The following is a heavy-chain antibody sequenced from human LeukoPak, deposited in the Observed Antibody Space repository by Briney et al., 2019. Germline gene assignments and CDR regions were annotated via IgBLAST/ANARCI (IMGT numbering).Heavy chain of an antibody. Sequence: GGSLRLSCAASGFIFSSYSMNWVRQAPGKGLEWVSYISSSSSTIYYADSVKGRFTISRDNAKNTLYLQMNSLRAEDAAIYYCAKDLLGVRSRAFDMWGQGTVVTVSS. V-gene: IGHV3-48*01. CDR2: ISSSSSTI. J-gene: IGHJ3*02. CDR3: AKDLLGVRSRAFDM. CDR1: GFIFSSYS. D-gene: IGHD2-8*02.